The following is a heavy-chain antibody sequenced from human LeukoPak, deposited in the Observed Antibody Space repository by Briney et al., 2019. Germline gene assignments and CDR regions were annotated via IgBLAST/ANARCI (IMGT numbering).Heavy chain of an antibody. Sequence: ASVKVSCKASGYTFTNYGITWVRQAPGQGLEWMGWRSAYNGNTKYAQALQGRVTMTTDTSTSTAYMELRSLRSDDTAVYYCARDHSSSCQLFDYWGQGTLVTVSS. CDR1: GYTFTNYG. CDR3: ARDHSSSCQLFDY. CDR2: RSAYNGNT. J-gene: IGHJ4*02. D-gene: IGHD6-13*01. V-gene: IGHV1-18*01.